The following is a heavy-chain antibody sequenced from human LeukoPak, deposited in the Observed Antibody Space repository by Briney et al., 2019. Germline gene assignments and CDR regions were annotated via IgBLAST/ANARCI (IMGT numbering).Heavy chain of an antibody. CDR2: ISYNGSNK. D-gene: IGHD6-13*01. Sequence: GGSLRLSCAASGFTFSSYAMHWVRQAPGKGLEWVAVISYNGSNKYYADSVKGRFTISRDNSKNTLYLQMNRLRAEETAVYYCARDYAAAGIDGNVDYWGQGTLVTVSS. J-gene: IGHJ4*02. V-gene: IGHV3-30*04. CDR3: ARDYAAAGIDGNVDY. CDR1: GFTFSSYA.